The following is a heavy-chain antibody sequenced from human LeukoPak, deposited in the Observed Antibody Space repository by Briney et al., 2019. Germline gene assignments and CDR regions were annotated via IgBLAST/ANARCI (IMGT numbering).Heavy chain of an antibody. CDR1: GFTFSSYA. J-gene: IGHJ4*02. Sequence: GGSLRLSCAAPGFTFSSYAMTWVRQAPGKGLEWFSTVSGSGGSTYYADSVKGRFTISRDDSKNTLYLQMNSLRAEDTAVYYCAKDRTTVTTGRTFDYWGQGTLVTVSS. D-gene: IGHD4-17*01. CDR2: VSGSGGST. CDR3: AKDRTTVTTGRTFDY. V-gene: IGHV3-23*01.